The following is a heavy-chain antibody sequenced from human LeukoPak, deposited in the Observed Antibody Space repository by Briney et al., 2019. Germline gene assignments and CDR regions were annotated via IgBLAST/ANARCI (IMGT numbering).Heavy chain of an antibody. CDR3: ARVEWELLPDY. Sequence: GGSLRLSCAASGFTFSCYSMNWVRQAPGKGLEWVSYISSSSSTIYYADSVKGRFTISRDNAKNSLYLQMNSLRAEDTAVYYCARVEWELLPDYWGQGTLVTVSS. J-gene: IGHJ4*02. CDR2: ISSSSSTI. V-gene: IGHV3-48*01. D-gene: IGHD1-26*01. CDR1: GFTFSCYS.